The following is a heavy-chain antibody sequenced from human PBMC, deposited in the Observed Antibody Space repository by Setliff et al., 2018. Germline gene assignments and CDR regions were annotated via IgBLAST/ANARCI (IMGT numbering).Heavy chain of an antibody. V-gene: IGHV3-23*01. J-gene: IGHJ4*02. CDR3: AKRGPYCSGGTCHYYFDY. CDR1: GFSFSSFA. Sequence: GGSLRLSSAASGFSFSSFAMTWIRQAPGKALEWVSSVGDSNSITYYPDSAKGRFTISRDNSKNTLYLQMSSLRAEDTAVYYCAKRGPYCSGGTCHYYFDYWGQGTLVTVSS. D-gene: IGHD2-15*01. CDR2: VGDSNSIT.